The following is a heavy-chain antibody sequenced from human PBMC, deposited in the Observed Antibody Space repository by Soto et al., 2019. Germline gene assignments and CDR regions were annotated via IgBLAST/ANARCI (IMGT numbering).Heavy chain of an antibody. CDR1: GGSIISGDYY. D-gene: IGHD2-21*02. V-gene: IGHV4-30-4*01. CDR2: IYYSGST. CDR3: ARGYCGGDCPLLEYFQH. Sequence: SETLSLTCTVSGGSIISGDYYWSWIRQPPGKGLEWIGYIYYSGSTYYNPSLKSRVTISVDTSKNQFSLKLSSVTAADTAVYYCARGYCGGDCPLLEYFQHWGQGTLVTVSS. J-gene: IGHJ1*01.